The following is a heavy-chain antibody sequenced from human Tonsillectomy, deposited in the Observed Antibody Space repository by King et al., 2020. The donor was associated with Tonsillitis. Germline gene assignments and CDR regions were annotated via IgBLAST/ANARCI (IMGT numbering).Heavy chain of an antibody. D-gene: IGHD3-3*01. V-gene: IGHV1-18*01. CDR3: APYIRFGDVIAGYAFDI. CDR2: ISKYNSNT. J-gene: IGHJ3*02. CDR1: GYSFLTYG. Sequence: HVQLVQSGAEMKKPGASVKVSCKAAGYSFLTYGLSWVRQAPGQGLEWMGWISKYNSNTNNEQNFQGRVTMTTDTSTSTAYMELRSLRSDDTAIYYCAPYIRFGDVIAGYAFDIWGQGTMVTVSS.